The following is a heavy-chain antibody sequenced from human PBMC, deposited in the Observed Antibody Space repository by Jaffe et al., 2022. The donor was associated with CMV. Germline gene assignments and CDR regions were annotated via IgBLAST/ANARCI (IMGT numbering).Heavy chain of an antibody. CDR3: AKAAPRTKVYYFDS. CDR2: ISSSGGST. CDR1: GFTFSDYA. J-gene: IGHJ4*02. Sequence: EVQLVESGGGLVHPGGSLRLSCAASGFTFSDYAMGWVRQSPGKGLQWVSGISSSGGSTYYAGSVKGRFFISRDGSKTYLQMNSLRAEDTAVYYCAKAAPRTKVYYFDSWGQGTLVTVSS. V-gene: IGHV3-23*04.